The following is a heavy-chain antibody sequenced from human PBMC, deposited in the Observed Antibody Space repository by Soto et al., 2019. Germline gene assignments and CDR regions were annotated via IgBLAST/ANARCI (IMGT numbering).Heavy chain of an antibody. CDR3: ARHKYHCSGRSAY. V-gene: IGHV4-39*01. CDR2: IHNSGST. CDR1: GGSISSSSYY. D-gene: IGHD2-15*01. Sequence: QLQLQESGPGLVKPSETLTLTCTVSGGSISSSSYYWGWMRQPPGKGLEGMGSIHNSGSTYYNPSLKSGVTLTVDASKNLFSMKLSCVTAADTAVYYCARHKYHCSGRSAYWGQGTLVTVSS. J-gene: IGHJ4*02.